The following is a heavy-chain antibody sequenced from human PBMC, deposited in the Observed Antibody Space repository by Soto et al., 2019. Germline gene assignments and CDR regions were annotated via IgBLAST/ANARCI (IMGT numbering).Heavy chain of an antibody. Sequence: GESLKISCKGSGYSFTSYWIGWVRQMPGKGLEWMGIIYPGDSDTRYSPSFQGQVTISADKSISTAYLQWSSLKASDAAMYYCARLASGVDTAMVTTFFDYWGQGTLVPVSS. CDR1: GYSFTSYW. CDR3: ARLASGVDTAMVTTFFDY. D-gene: IGHD5-18*01. V-gene: IGHV5-51*01. J-gene: IGHJ4*02. CDR2: IYPGDSDT.